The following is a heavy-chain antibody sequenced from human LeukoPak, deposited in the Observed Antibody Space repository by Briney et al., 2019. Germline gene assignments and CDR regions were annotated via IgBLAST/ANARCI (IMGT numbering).Heavy chain of an antibody. Sequence: SETLSLTCAVYGGSFSAYYWSWIRQPPGKGLEWIGEVNHSGSTNYNPSLKSRVTISVDTSKNQFSLKLSSVTAADTAVYYCARGYWRIWSGYYRRYYYYYGMDVWGQGTTVTVSS. J-gene: IGHJ6*02. CDR3: ARGYWRIWSGYYRRYYYYYGMDV. D-gene: IGHD3-3*01. V-gene: IGHV4-34*01. CDR1: GGSFSAYY. CDR2: VNHSGST.